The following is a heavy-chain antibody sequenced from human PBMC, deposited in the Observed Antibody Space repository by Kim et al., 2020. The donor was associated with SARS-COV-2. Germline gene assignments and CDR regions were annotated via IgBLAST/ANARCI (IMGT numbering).Heavy chain of an antibody. D-gene: IGHD1-26*01. CDR3: ARAWDQNFDF. CDR1: GYTFTSYW. CDR2: INPRSANT. V-gene: IGHV1-46*01. J-gene: IGHJ4*02. Sequence: ASVKVSCKASGYTFTSYWIHWVRHAPGQGLEWMGMINPRSANTRYAQNFQGRVTTTSDTSTSTAYMEMSSLRSEDTAVYYCARAWDQNFDFWGQGTLVTVSS.